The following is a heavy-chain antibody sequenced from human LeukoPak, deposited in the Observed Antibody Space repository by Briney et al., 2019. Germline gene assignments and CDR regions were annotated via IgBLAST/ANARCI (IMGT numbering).Heavy chain of an antibody. CDR1: GDSASSNIYY. CDR2: ISYSGSS. CDR3: ARAGDGTGWLSGNYFDY. J-gene: IGHJ4*02. V-gene: IGHV4-61*01. Sequence: SETLSLTCTVSGDSASSNIYYWSWMRQPPGERLEWIGYISYSGSSSYNPSLKSRVTISVGTSKSQFSLKLSSVTAADTAVYYCARAGDGTGWLSGNYFDYWGQGTLVTVSS. D-gene: IGHD6-19*01.